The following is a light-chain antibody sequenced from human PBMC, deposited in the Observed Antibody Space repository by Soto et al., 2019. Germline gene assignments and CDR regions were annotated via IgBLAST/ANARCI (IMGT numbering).Light chain of an antibody. CDR3: QQYGNSPLT. CDR2: GAS. J-gene: IGKJ4*01. CDR1: QYITIC. V-gene: IGKV3-20*01. Sequence: EIVLTQSPATLSLSPGERATLSCRASQYITICLAWYQQKPGQAPRLLIYGASSRATGIPDRFSGSGSGTDVTLTISRLEPEDFAVYYCQQYGNSPLTFGGGTKVDI.